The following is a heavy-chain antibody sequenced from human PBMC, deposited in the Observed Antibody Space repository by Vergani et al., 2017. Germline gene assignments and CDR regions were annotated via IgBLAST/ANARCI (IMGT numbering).Heavy chain of an antibody. J-gene: IGHJ6*03. D-gene: IGHD6-13*01. CDR3: AKAGIAAAGRVGDYYYYMDV. Sequence: EVQLLESGGGLVQPGGSLRLSCAASGFTFSSYAMGWVRQAPGKGLEWVSAISGSGGSTYYADSVKGRFTISRDNSKNTLYLQMNSLRAEDTAVYYCAKAGIAAAGRVGDYYYYMDVWGKGTTVTVSS. V-gene: IGHV3-23*01. CDR1: GFTFSSYA. CDR2: ISGSGGST.